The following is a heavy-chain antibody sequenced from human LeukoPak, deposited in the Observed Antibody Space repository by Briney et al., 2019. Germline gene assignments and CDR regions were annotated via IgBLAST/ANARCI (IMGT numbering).Heavy chain of an antibody. V-gene: IGHV3-23*01. CDR2: ILGSGGST. CDR3: AKWGDYDVLTGYYVPDY. CDR1: GFTFSNYA. D-gene: IGHD3-9*01. J-gene: IGHJ4*02. Sequence: GGSLRLSCADSGFTFSNYAMSWVRQAPGKGLESLSAILGSGGSTYYADSVKGRFTVSRDNSKSTLYLQMNSLRAEDTALYYCAKWGDYDVLTGYYVPDYWGQGTLVTVSS.